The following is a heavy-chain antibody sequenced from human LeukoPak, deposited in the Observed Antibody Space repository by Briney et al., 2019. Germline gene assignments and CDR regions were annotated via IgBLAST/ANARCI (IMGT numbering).Heavy chain of an antibody. J-gene: IGHJ5*02. CDR3: ARVFRLVAAGGNDWFDP. CDR2: ISTTSAYI. D-gene: IGHD2-15*01. V-gene: IGHV3-21*01. Sequence: GRALLLSCAASGFTFSRYSMNGGRQAPGKGLEWVSYISTTSAYIYYADSVKGRFTISRDNAKNSLYLQMDTLRVEDTAVYFCARVFRLVAAGGNDWFDPWGEGTLVTVS. CDR1: GFTFSRYS.